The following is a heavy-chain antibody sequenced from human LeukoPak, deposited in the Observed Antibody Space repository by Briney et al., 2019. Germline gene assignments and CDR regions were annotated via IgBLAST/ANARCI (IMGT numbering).Heavy chain of an antibody. CDR2: ISAYNGNT. D-gene: IGHD5-24*01. V-gene: IGHV1-18*04. J-gene: IGHJ4*02. CDR3: ARVEMATTNDY. Sequence: ASVKVSCKASGYTFTSYYMHWVRQARGQGLEWMGWISAYNGNTNYAQKLQGRVTMTTDTSTSTAYMELRSLRSDDTAVYYCARVEMATTNDYWGQGTLVTVSS. CDR1: GYTFTSYY.